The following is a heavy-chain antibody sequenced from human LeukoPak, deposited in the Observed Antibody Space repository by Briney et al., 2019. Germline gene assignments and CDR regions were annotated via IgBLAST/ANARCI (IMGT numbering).Heavy chain of an antibody. V-gene: IGHV3-9*01. Sequence: GRSLRLSCAASGFTFDDYAMHWVRQAPGKGLEWVSGISWNRGSIGYADSVKGRFTISRDNAKNSLYLQMSSLRAEDTALYLCAGGDRNGWYFYYWGQGTLVTVSS. D-gene: IGHD6-19*01. CDR1: GFTFDDYA. CDR3: AGGDRNGWYFYY. CDR2: ISWNRGSI. J-gene: IGHJ4*02.